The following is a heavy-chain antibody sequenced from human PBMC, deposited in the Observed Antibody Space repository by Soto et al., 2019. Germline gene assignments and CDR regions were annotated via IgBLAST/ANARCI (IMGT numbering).Heavy chain of an antibody. CDR2: ISSDGSYI. CDR1: GLSFSNNS. Sequence: EVQLVESGGGLVKPGGSLRLSCVASGLSFSNNSMNWVRQAPGKGLEWVSSISSDGSYIYYADSLKDRFTISRDNVKKSLYLQMNGLRAQDTAVYYCERDIGGTVLNWGQGTLVTVSS. D-gene: IGHD3-3*01. CDR3: ERDIGGTVLN. V-gene: IGHV3-21*01. J-gene: IGHJ4*02.